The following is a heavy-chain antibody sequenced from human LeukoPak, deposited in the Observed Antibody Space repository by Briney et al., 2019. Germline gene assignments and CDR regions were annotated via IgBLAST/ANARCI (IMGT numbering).Heavy chain of an antibody. CDR3: AREGSVGAVDY. Sequence: GASVKVSCKASGYTFTSYDINWVRQATGQGLEWMGWINPNSGDTTYAQKFQGRVTMTRDSSIITAYMELSRLTSDDTAVYYCAREGSVGAVDYWGQGTLVTVSS. CDR1: GYTFTSYD. J-gene: IGHJ4*02. V-gene: IGHV1-2*02. D-gene: IGHD1-26*01. CDR2: INPNSGDT.